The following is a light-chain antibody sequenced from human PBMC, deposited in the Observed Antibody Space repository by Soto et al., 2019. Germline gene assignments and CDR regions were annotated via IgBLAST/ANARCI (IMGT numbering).Light chain of an antibody. J-gene: IGKJ1*01. CDR3: QQSYSTPRT. CDR1: QRISTH. Sequence: DIQMTQSPSSLSASVGDRVTITCRTSQRISTHLNWYQQRPGKAPNLLIYAASSLHSGVPSRFSGSGSGTDFTLTISSLQPEDFATYYCQQSYSTPRTFGQGAKVDI. V-gene: IGKV1-39*01. CDR2: AAS.